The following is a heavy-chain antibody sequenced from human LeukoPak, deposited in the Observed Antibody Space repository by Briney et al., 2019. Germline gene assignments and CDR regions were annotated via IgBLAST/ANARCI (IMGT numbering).Heavy chain of an antibody. J-gene: IGHJ5*02. CDR3: ARDIAAAGTLGDWFDP. D-gene: IGHD6-13*01. Sequence: PSETLSLTCTVSGGSFSSYYWSWIRQPPGKGLEWIGYIYYSGSTNYNPSLKSRVTISVDTSKNQFSLKLSSVTAADTPVYYCARDIAAAGTLGDWFDPWGQGTLVTVSS. CDR2: IYYSGST. CDR1: GGSFSSYY. V-gene: IGHV4-59*01.